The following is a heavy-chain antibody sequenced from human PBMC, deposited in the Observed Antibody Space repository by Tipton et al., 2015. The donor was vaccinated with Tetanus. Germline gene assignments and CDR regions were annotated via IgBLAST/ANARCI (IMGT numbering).Heavy chain of an antibody. D-gene: IGHD4-17*01. V-gene: IGHV4-30-2*01. Sequence: LRLSCDVSGGSVSSGGFSWNWIRQPPGKGLEWIGYSYASGSNYYNPSLKSRLTISVHGSKNQFSLKLSSVTAADTAVYYCARGGDPGYFDFWGQGILVTVSS. CDR2: SYASGSN. CDR3: ARGGDPGYFDF. J-gene: IGHJ4*02. CDR1: GGSVSSGGFS.